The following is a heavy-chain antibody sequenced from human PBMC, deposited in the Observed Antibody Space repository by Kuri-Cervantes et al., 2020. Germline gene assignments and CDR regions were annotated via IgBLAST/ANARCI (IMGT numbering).Heavy chain of an antibody. V-gene: IGHV4-39*07. Sequence: SETLSLTCTVSGGSISSVGFYWGWIRQSPGKGLEWIGSISYTGSTYYSPSLRSRVTISVDTYKNQFSLKLSSVTAADTAVYYCARDLTDLAAHYDAFDIWGQGTMVTVSS. CDR3: ARDLTDLAAHYDAFDI. CDR2: ISYTGST. J-gene: IGHJ3*02. CDR1: GGSISSVGFY. D-gene: IGHD4/OR15-4a*01.